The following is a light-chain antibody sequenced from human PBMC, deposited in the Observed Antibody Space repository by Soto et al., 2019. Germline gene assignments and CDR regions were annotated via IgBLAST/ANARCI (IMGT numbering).Light chain of an antibody. CDR2: EVS. V-gene: IGLV2-18*02. Sequence: QSVLTQPPSVSGSPGQSVAISCTGTSSDVGSYNRVSWYQQPPGTAPKVMIYEVSNRPSGVPDRFSGSKSGNTASLTISGLQADYVADYYCSSYTSSNTYVFGTGTKVTVL. J-gene: IGLJ1*01. CDR1: SSDVGSYNR. CDR3: SSYTSSNTYV.